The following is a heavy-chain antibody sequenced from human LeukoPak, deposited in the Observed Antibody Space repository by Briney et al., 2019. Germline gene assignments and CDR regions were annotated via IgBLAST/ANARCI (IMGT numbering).Heavy chain of an antibody. V-gene: IGHV4-38-2*01. CDR3: VTRSSQFNFDY. D-gene: IGHD2-2*01. Sequence: PSETLSLTCAVSGYSISSGYYWGWIRQPPGKGLEWIGSIYHSGSTYYNPSLKSRVTISVDTSKNQFSLKLSSVTAADTAVYYCVTRSSQFNFDYWGQGTLVTVSS. CDR2: IYHSGST. J-gene: IGHJ4*02. CDR1: GYSISSGYY.